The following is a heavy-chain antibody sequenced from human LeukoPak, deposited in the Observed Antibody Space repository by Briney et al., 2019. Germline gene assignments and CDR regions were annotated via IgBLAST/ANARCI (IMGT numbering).Heavy chain of an antibody. V-gene: IGHV3-74*01. Sequence: GGSLRLSCTASGFTFSTYWMHWVRQAPGKGLVWVSRVNGDGTSTVYADSVKGRFTISRDNAKNTLYLQMNSLRAEDTAVYYCAFSTYYYGSGSYYRGDYFDYGGQGTLVTVSS. D-gene: IGHD3-10*01. CDR2: VNGDGTST. CDR1: GFTFSTYW. CDR3: AFSTYYYGSGSYYRGDYFDY. J-gene: IGHJ4*02.